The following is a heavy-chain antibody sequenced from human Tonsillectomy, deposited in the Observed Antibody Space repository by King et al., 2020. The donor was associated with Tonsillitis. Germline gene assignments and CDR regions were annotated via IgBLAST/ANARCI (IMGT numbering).Heavy chain of an antibody. V-gene: IGHV4-39*07. Sequence: LQLQESGPGLVKPSETLSLTCTVSGGSISSSYYYWGWIRQPPGKGLEWIGSIFYSGSTYYKPSLKSRVTISVDTSKNQFSLRLSSVTAADTAIYYCAGHGPLYLDCSGHWFDPWGQGTLVTVSS. D-gene: IGHD2-15*01. CDR3: AGHGPLYLDCSGHWFDP. CDR1: GGSISSSYYY. J-gene: IGHJ5*02. CDR2: IFYSGST.